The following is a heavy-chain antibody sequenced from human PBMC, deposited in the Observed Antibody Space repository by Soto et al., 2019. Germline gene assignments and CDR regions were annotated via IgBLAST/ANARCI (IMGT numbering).Heavy chain of an antibody. D-gene: IGHD3-10*01. J-gene: IGHJ6*02. Sequence: SETLSLTCTVSGGSVSSGSYYWSWIRQPPGKGLEWIGYIYYSGSTNYNPSLKSRVTISVDTSKNQFSLKLSSVTAADTAVYYCARDYNGMDVWGQGTTVTVSS. CDR1: GGSVSSGSYY. CDR3: ARDYNGMDV. CDR2: IYYSGST. V-gene: IGHV4-61*01.